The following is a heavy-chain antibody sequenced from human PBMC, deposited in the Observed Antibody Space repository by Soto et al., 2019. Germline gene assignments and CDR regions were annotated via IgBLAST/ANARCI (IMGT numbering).Heavy chain of an antibody. CDR3: ARDAYYDMGV. CDR2: INSDGSTT. J-gene: IGHJ6*02. V-gene: IGHV3-74*01. Sequence: EVQLVESGGGLVQPGGSLRLSCAASGFTFSTYWMHWVRQAPGKGLVWVSRINSDGSTTNYADSVKGRFTISRDNAKNTLYLEMNSLRAEDTAVYYCARDAYYDMGVWGQGTTVTVSS. CDR1: GFTFSTYW.